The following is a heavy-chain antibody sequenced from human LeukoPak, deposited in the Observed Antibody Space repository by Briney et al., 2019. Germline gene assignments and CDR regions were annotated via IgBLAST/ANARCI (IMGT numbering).Heavy chain of an antibody. Sequence: GGSLRLSCAASGFTFSDYSMTWVRQAPGKGLEWISYIGIDSGNTNYADSVKGRFTISGDKAKNSLYLQMNSLRVEDTAVYYCARDYKYAFDNWGQGTLVSV. V-gene: IGHV3-48*01. J-gene: IGHJ4*02. D-gene: IGHD5-24*01. CDR1: GFTFSDYS. CDR2: IGIDSGNT. CDR3: ARDYKYAFDN.